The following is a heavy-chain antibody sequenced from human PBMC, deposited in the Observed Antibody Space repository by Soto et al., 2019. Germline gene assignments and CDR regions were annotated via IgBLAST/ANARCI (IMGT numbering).Heavy chain of an antibody. J-gene: IGHJ4*02. CDR3: VQLVPVMS. V-gene: IGHV3-15*07. D-gene: IGHD3-16*01. Sequence: GGSLRLSCAASGFTFSNAWMNWVRQAPGKGLEWVGRIKKKTDGGTTDYAAPVKGRFTISRDDSKNTVYLQMNSLKTEDTAVYYCVQLVPVMSWGQGALVTVSS. CDR2: IKKKTDGGTT. CDR1: GFTFSNAW.